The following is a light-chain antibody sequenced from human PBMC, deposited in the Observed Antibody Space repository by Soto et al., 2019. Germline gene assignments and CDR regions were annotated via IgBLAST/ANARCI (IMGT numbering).Light chain of an antibody. CDR2: EDD. J-gene: IGLJ2*01. CDR3: QSYDSNNHVI. V-gene: IGLV6-57*02. CDR1: SGSIASNY. Sequence: NFMLTQPHSVSASPGETVTISCTGISGSIASNYVQWYQQRPGGAPTAVIFEDDLRPSGVPDRFSGSVDSSSNSASLTISGLKTEDEADYYGQSYDSNNHVIFSGGTKVTVL.